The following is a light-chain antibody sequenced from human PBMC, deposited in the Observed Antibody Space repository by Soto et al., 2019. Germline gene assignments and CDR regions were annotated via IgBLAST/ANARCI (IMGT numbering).Light chain of an antibody. V-gene: IGKV1-6*01. CDR3: LQDYNYPYT. Sequence: AIQMTQSPSSLSASVGDRVTITCRASQGIRNDLGSYQQKPGKAPKFLIYGASTLQSGVPSRFSGSGSGTEFAITISSLQPADFATYYCLQDYNYPYTFGQATKLEVK. CDR1: QGIRND. J-gene: IGKJ2*01. CDR2: GAS.